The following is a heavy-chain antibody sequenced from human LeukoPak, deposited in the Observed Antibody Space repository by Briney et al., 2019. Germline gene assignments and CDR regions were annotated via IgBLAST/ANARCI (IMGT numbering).Heavy chain of an antibody. D-gene: IGHD6-19*01. V-gene: IGHV4-4*07. CDR1: GGSISSYY. CDR2: IYSCDST. CDR3: ARIYQRSDISSAYFDY. J-gene: IGHJ4*02. Sequence: SETLSLTCTVSGGSISSYYWSWIRQPAGKGLEWIGRIYSCDSTSYNPSPPRRVTMSVDTSMNQSSMKLTSTTAADTAMYHGARIYQRSDISSAYFDYWGQGTLVTVSS.